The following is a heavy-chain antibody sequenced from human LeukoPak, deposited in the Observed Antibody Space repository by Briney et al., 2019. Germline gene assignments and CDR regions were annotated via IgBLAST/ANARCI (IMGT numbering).Heavy chain of an antibody. CDR1: GYTLTELS. V-gene: IGHV1-24*01. D-gene: IGHD1-26*01. CDR3: ATDLGYLGRGAFDI. CDR2: FDPEDGET. Sequence: ASVKVSCKVSGYTLTELSMHWVRQAPGKGLEWMGGFDPEDGETIYAQKFQGRVTMTEDTSTDTAYMELSSLRSEDTAVYYCATDLGYLGRGAFDIWGQGTMVTVSS. J-gene: IGHJ3*02.